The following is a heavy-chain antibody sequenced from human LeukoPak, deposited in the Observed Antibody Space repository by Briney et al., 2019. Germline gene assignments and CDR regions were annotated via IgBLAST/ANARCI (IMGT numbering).Heavy chain of an antibody. CDR3: ARGTSPFDP. V-gene: IGHV3-48*02. J-gene: IGHJ5*02. CDR2: ITSSSSTI. Sequence: GGPLRLSCVASGFTFSSYSMNWVRQAPGKGLEWISYITSSSSTIYYGDSVKGRFTISRDNAKNSLYLQMNSLRDEDTAVYYCARGTSPFDPWGRGTLVTVSS. CDR1: GFTFSSYS.